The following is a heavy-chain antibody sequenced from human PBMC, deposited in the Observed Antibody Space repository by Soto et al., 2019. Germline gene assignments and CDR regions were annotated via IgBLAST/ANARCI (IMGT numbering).Heavy chain of an antibody. D-gene: IGHD2-2*02. CDR2: IWYDGSNK. Sequence: GGSLRLSCAASGFTFSSYGMHWVRQAPGKGLEWVAVIWYDGSNKYYADSVKGRFTISRDNSKNTLYLQMNSLRAEDTAVYYCARDSDVVVPAAIRADYYYYMDVWGKGPRSPSP. V-gene: IGHV3-33*01. CDR1: GFTFSSYG. J-gene: IGHJ6*03. CDR3: ARDSDVVVPAAIRADYYYYMDV.